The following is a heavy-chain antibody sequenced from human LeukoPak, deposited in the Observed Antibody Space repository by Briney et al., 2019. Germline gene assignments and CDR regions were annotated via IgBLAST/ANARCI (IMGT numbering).Heavy chain of an antibody. CDR1: GGSFRGYY. CDR3: ARGVLGPYYFDL. Sequence: AETLSLTCAVYGGSFRGYYWSWIRQPPGKGLEWIGEFHYTGATNYKPSLKSRVTISGDPSKNQFSLRVSSVTAADTAVYYCARGVLGPYYFDLWGRGTLVTVSS. J-gene: IGHJ2*01. D-gene: IGHD7-27*01. V-gene: IGHV4-34*01. CDR2: FHYTGAT.